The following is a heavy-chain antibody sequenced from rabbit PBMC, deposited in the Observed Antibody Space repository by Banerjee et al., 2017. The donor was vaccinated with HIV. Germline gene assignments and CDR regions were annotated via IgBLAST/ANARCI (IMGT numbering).Heavy chain of an antibody. CDR2: IYTDSGST. V-gene: IGHV1S45*01. CDR3: ARDQYAGYGGYGYPV. CDR1: GIDFSSYYY. Sequence: QQQLVESGGGLVKPGGTLTLTCKASGIDFSSYYYMCWVRQAPGKGLEWIACIYTDSGSTYYASWAKGRFTISKTSSTTVTLQMTSLTAADTATYFCARDQYAGYGGYGYPVWGPGTLVT. D-gene: IGHD6-1*01. J-gene: IGHJ6*01.